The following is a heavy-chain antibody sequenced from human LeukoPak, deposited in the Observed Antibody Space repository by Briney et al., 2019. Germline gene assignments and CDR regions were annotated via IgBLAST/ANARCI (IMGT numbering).Heavy chain of an antibody. CDR2: IYVSGTT. CDR3: GRHAYGGSPPLS. J-gene: IGHJ4*02. V-gene: IGHV3-53*01. D-gene: IGHD3-10*01. Sequence: GGSLRLSCAASGFTVRDGYMSWVRQAPGKRLEWLAFIYVSGTTFYAASVKGRFTISRDNAKNTVYLQMNNLRVEDTALYYCGRHAYGGSPPLSWGQGALVTVSS. CDR1: GFTVRDGY.